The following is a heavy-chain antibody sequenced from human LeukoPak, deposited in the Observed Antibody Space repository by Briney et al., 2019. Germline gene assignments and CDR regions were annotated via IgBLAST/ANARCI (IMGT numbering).Heavy chain of an antibody. CDR2: ISSNGGST. CDR1: GFTFSSYA. CDR3: ARDYWRDCSSTCCYRGYYYYYMDV. Sequence: GGSLRLSCAASGFTFSSYAMHWVRQAPGKGLEYVSAISSNGGSTYYANSVKGSFTISRDNYKNTLYLQMGSLRAEDMAVYYSARDYWRDCSSTCCYRGYYYYYMDVWGKGTTVTVSS. V-gene: IGHV3-64*01. D-gene: IGHD2-2*02. J-gene: IGHJ6*03.